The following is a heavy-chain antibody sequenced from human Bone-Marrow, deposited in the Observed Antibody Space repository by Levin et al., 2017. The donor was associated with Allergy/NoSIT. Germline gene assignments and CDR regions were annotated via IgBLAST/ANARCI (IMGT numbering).Heavy chain of an antibody. CDR2: INHSGDT. V-gene: IGHV4-34*01. Sequence: SETLSLTCAVNGGSFTGYYWTWIRQPPGKGLEWIGQINHSGDTKYNPSLESRVTISIDMSKNEFSLELTSVTAADTAVYYCARVQGSLRWLGYGLDVWGQGTTVIVSS. D-gene: IGHD4-23*01. J-gene: IGHJ6*02. CDR1: GGSFTGYY. CDR3: ARVQGSLRWLGYGLDV.